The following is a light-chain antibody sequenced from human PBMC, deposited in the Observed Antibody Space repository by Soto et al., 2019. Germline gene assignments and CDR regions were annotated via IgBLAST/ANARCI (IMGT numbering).Light chain of an antibody. J-gene: IGLJ1*01. CDR2: AVS. Sequence: QSALTQPASVSGSPGQAITISCTGTSSDVGNYDYVSWYQQYPGKAPKLMIYAVSRRPSGVSNRFSGSKSGNTASLTISGLQGEDEADYYCTSYTPSSTYVFGTGTKLTLL. CDR1: SSDVGNYDY. CDR3: TSYTPSSTYV. V-gene: IGLV2-14*03.